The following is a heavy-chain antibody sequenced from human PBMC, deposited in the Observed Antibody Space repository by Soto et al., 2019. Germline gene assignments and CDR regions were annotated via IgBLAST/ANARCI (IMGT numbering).Heavy chain of an antibody. V-gene: IGHV3-74*03. CDR2: INTDGSVA. D-gene: IGHD1-26*01. CDR1: GLTFRSYW. CDR3: VWDMQLWRLDS. Sequence: EVQLVESGGGLVQPGESLRLSCAASGLTFRSYWMHWVRQAPGKGLVWVSRINTDGSVAMYVDSVKGRFTISRDNAKTTIYRHTHSLTAEDTAVYYGVWDMQLWRLDSWGQGTPVTVSS. J-gene: IGHJ4*02.